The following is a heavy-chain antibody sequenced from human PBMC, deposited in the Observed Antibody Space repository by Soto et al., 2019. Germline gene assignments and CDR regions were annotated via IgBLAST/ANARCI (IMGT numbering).Heavy chain of an antibody. CDR1: GYTFTSYG. CDR2: ISAYNGNT. D-gene: IGHD3-9*01. J-gene: IGHJ4*02. CDR3: ARDSLNYDILTGYYSDFPGRVDY. V-gene: IGHV1-18*01. Sequence: QVQLVQSGAEVKKPGASVKVCCKASGYTFTSYGISWVRQAPGQGLEWMGWISAYNGNTNYAQKLQGRVTMTTDTSTSTAYMELRSLRSDDTAVYYCARDSLNYDILTGYYSDFPGRVDYWGQGTLVTVSS.